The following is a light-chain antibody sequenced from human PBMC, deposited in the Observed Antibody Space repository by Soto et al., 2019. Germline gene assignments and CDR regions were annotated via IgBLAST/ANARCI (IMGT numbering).Light chain of an antibody. CDR3: GTWDSSLSAVV. CDR2: DNN. J-gene: IGLJ2*01. CDR1: SSNIGNNY. V-gene: IGLV1-51*01. Sequence: QSVLTQPPSVSAAPGQTVTISCSGSSSNIGNNYVSWYQQLPETAPKLLIYDNNNRPSGIPDRFSGSKSGTSATLGITGLQTGDEADYYCGTWDSSLSAVVFGGGTKLTVL.